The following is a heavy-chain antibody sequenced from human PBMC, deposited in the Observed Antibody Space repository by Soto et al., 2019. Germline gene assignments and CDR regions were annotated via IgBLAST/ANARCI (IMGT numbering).Heavy chain of an antibody. CDR2: IYSSGST. V-gene: IGHV3-53*01. D-gene: IGHD3-22*01. CDR1: GFTFSSND. Sequence: EVQLVESGGGLIQPGGSLRLSCAASGFTFSSNDMNWVRQAPGKGLEWVSLIYSSGSTSYADSVKGRFTISRDNSKTTLYLQMSSLRAADTAVYYCATRPLLPGAPWGQGTMVTVSS. CDR3: ATRPLLPGAP. J-gene: IGHJ3*01.